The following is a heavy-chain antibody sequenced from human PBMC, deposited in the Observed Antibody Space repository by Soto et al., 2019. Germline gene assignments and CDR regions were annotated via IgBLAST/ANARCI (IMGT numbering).Heavy chain of an antibody. CDR1: GFTFSSYS. J-gene: IGHJ3*02. Sequence: GGSLRLSCAASGFTFSSYSMNWVRQAPGKGLEWVSSISSSSSYIYYADSVKGRFTISRDNAKNSLYLQMNSLRAEDTAVYYCARAKRTFAFDIWGQGTMVTVSS. V-gene: IGHV3-21*01. D-gene: IGHD3-16*01. CDR3: ARAKRTFAFDI. CDR2: ISSSSSYI.